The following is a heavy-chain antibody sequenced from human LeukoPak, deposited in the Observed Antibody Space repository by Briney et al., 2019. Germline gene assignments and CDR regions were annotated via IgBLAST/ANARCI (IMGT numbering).Heavy chain of an antibody. Sequence: SETLSLTCTVSGGSISSSSYYWGWIRQPPGKGLEWIGSIYYSGSTYYNPSLKSRVTISVDTSKNQFSLKLSSVTAADTAVYYCARTTMVRGIDYWGQGTLVTVSS. CDR2: IYYSGST. CDR1: GGSISSSSYY. CDR3: ARTTMVRGIDY. J-gene: IGHJ4*02. V-gene: IGHV4-39*07. D-gene: IGHD3-10*01.